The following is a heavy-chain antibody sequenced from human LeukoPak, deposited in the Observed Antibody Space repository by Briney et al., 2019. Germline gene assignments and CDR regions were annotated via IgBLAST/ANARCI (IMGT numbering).Heavy chain of an antibody. V-gene: IGHV4-34*01. J-gene: IGHJ4*02. D-gene: IGHD3-3*01. CDR1: GGSFSGYY. CDR3: ARGWSRAFFDY. CDR2: INHSGST. Sequence: SETLSLTCAVYGGSFSGYYWSWIRQPPGKGLEWIGEINHSGSTNYNPSLKSRVTISVDTSENQFSLKLSSVTAADTAVYYCARGWSRAFFDYWGQGTLVTVSS.